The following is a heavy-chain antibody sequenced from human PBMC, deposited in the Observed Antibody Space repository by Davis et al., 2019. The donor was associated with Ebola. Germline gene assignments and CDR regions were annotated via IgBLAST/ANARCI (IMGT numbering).Heavy chain of an antibody. Sequence: GESLKISCAASGFSFSTYTMKWVRQAPGKGLEWVSSISSTTSMYDYIYYADSVKGRFTISRDNAKNLLYLQMNSLRAEDTAVYYCARDVVPAAICGMDVWGQGTTVTVSS. V-gene: IGHV3-21*01. CDR2: ISSTTSMYDYI. CDR1: GFSFSTYT. D-gene: IGHD2-2*01. J-gene: IGHJ6*02. CDR3: ARDVVPAAICGMDV.